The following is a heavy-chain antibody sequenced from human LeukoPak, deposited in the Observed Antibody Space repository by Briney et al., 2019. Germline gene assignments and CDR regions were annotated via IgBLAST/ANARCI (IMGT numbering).Heavy chain of an antibody. V-gene: IGHV3-66*01. Sequence: GGSLTVPRVASGYTVRSNFIRWFRQHPWKGLEWVSFIFIDGNTNCAYYVKGRFTISRDNSKNTVYPQMNRLRAEDTAVYYCANLRSGGVDPWGQGTLVTVSS. CDR1: GYTVRSNF. CDR2: IFIDGNT. J-gene: IGHJ5*02. D-gene: IGHD2-15*01. CDR3: ANLRSGGVDP.